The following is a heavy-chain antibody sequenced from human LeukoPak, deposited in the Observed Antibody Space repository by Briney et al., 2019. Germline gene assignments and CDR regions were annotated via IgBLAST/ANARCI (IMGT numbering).Heavy chain of an antibody. V-gene: IGHV3-64D*06. CDR1: GFTFNSYP. CDR2: ISHNGGST. Sequence: QPGRSLRLSCSASGFTFNSYPVHWVRQAPGKGLEYVSGISHNGGSTYYADSVKGRFTISRDNSKNTLYLQMSSLRAEDTAVYYCVKESGFMVAPNSAFDIWGQGTMVTVSS. J-gene: IGHJ3*02. CDR3: VKESGFMVAPNSAFDI. D-gene: IGHD4/OR15-4a*01.